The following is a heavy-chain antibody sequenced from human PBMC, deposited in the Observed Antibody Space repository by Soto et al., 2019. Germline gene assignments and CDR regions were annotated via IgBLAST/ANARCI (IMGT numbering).Heavy chain of an antibody. Sequence: PGESLKISCKGSGYSFTSYWISWVRQMPGKGLEWMGRIDPSDSYTNYSPSFQGHVTISADKSISTAYLQWSSLKASDTAMYYCARPSCSRGSCYFWVPTLGDYGMDVWGQGTTVTVSS. CDR3: ARPSCSRGSCYFWVPTLGDYGMDV. CDR1: GYSFTSYW. J-gene: IGHJ6*02. CDR2: IDPSDSYT. D-gene: IGHD2-15*01. V-gene: IGHV5-10-1*01.